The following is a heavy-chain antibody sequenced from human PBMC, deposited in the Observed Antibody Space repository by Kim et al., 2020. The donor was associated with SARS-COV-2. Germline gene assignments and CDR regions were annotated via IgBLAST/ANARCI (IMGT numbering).Heavy chain of an antibody. CDR1: GGSISSYY. CDR3: ARHIYFDY. CDR2: IYYSGST. D-gene: IGHD2-21*01. Sequence: SETLSLTCTVSGGSISSYYWSWIRQPPGKVLEWIGYIYYSGSTNYYPTPKSGVTISVDKTKNQFSLMLSSVTPADTAVFYFARHIYFDYWGRGTLVT. J-gene: IGHJ4*02. V-gene: IGHV4-59*13.